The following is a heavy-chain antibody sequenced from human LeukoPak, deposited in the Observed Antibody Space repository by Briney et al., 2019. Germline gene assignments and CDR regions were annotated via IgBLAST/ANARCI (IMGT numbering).Heavy chain of an antibody. D-gene: IGHD6-13*01. CDR1: GFTFSSYA. V-gene: IGHV3-23*01. J-gene: IGHJ5*02. Sequence: PGGSLRLSCAASGFTFSSYAMSWVRQAPGKRLEWVSAISGSGGSTYYADSVKGRFTISRDNAKNTLYLQMNSLRGEDTAVYYCATLTAAGTKWFDPWGQGTLVTVSS. CDR3: ATLTAAGTKWFDP. CDR2: ISGSGGST.